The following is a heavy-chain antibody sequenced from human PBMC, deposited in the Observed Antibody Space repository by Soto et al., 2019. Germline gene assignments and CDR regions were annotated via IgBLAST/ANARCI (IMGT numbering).Heavy chain of an antibody. Sequence: GGSLRLSCAASGFTFSSYWMSWVRQAPGKGLEWVANIKQDGSEKYYVDSVKGRFTISRDNAKNSLYLQMNSLRAEDTAVYYCARQFGSGSYYQQQYNWFDPWGQGTLVTVSS. CDR3: ARQFGSGSYYQQQYNWFDP. J-gene: IGHJ5*02. D-gene: IGHD3-10*01. CDR1: GFTFSSYW. V-gene: IGHV3-7*01. CDR2: IKQDGSEK.